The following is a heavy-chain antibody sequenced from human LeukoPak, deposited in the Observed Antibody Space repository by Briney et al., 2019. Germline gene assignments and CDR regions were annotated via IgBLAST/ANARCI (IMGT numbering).Heavy chain of an antibody. CDR3: ARGLNDFWSGYAYWFDL. V-gene: IGHV3-21*01. Sequence: PGGSLRLSCAASGFTFSSYSMNWVRQAPGKGLECVLSISSSSSYIYYADSVKGRFTISRDNAKNSLYLQMNSLRAEDTAVYYCARGLNDFWSGYAYWFDLWGQGTLVTVSS. D-gene: IGHD3-3*01. CDR1: GFTFSSYS. CDR2: ISSSSSYI. J-gene: IGHJ5*02.